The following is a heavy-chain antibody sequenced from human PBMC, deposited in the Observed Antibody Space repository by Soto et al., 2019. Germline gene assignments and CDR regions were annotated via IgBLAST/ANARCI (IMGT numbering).Heavy chain of an antibody. CDR3: ARGRSGAAQRFYYYYYGMDV. V-gene: IGHV1-18*04. CDR1: VYTFTSYG. J-gene: IGHJ6*02. Sequence: ASVKVSCKASVYTFTSYGISWVLQAPGQGLEWMGWISAYNGNTNYAQKLQGRVTMTTDTSTSTAYMELRSLRSDDTAVYYCARGRSGAAQRFYYYYYGMDVWGQGTTVTVSS. D-gene: IGHD1-26*01. CDR2: ISAYNGNT.